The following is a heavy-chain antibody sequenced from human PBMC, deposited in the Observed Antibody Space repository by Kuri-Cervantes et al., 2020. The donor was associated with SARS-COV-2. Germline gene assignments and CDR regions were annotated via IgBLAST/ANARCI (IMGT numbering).Heavy chain of an antibody. D-gene: IGHD1-1*01. Sequence: ASVKVSCKTPETTFPNYDINWVRQATGQGLEWMGMVKTNSGNTLYAQFFQGRVTMTRDTSISTVYMEMNRLRSDDTAVYYCARLRQLEEGYWGQGTLVTVSS. CDR3: ARLRQLEEGY. J-gene: IGHJ4*02. CDR1: ETTFPNYD. V-gene: IGHV1-8*01. CDR2: VKTNSGNT.